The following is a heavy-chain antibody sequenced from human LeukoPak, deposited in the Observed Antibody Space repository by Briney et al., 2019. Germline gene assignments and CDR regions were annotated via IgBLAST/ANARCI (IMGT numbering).Heavy chain of an antibody. V-gene: IGHV3-15*01. J-gene: IGHJ4*02. CDR1: GFTFSSYW. D-gene: IGHD1-26*01. Sequence: PGGSLRLSCAASGFTFSSYWMSWVRQAPGKGLEWVGRIKSKTDGGTTDYAAPVKGRFTISRDDSKNTLYLQMNSLKTEDTAVYYCTTELDSGSYFHHYFDYWGQGTLVTVSS. CDR3: TTELDSGSYFHHYFDY. CDR2: IKSKTDGGTT.